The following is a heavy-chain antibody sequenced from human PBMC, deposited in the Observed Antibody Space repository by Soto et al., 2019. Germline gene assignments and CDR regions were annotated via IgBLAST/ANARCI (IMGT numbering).Heavy chain of an antibody. V-gene: IGHV3-33*08. Sequence: GGSLRLSCAASGFTFSSYSMHWVRQAPGKGLEWVAVIWYDGSNKYYADSVKGRFTISRDNSKNTLYLQMNSLRAEDTAVYYCARDFDDIVVVPAAPDYWGQGTLVTVSS. CDR3: ARDFDDIVVVPAAPDY. D-gene: IGHD2-2*01. CDR1: GFTFSSYS. CDR2: IWYDGSNK. J-gene: IGHJ4*02.